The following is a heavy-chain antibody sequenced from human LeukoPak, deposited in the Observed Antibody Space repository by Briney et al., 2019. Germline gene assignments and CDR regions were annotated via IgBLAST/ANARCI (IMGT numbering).Heavy chain of an antibody. D-gene: IGHD1-26*01. Sequence: GGSLRLSCAASGFTFSSYGMPWVRQAPGKGLEWVAVISYDGSNKYYADSVKGRFTIFRDNSKNTLYLQMNSLRAEDTAVYYCARDVGNWFDPWGQGTLVTVSS. CDR2: ISYDGSNK. CDR3: ARDVGNWFDP. CDR1: GFTFSSYG. J-gene: IGHJ5*02. V-gene: IGHV3-30*03.